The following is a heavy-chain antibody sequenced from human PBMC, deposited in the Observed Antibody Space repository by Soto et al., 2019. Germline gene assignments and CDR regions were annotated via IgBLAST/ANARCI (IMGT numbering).Heavy chain of an antibody. D-gene: IGHD3-22*01. Sequence: QVTLKESGPVLVKPTETLTLTCTVSGFSLSNARMGVSWIRQPPGKALEWLAHIFSNDEKSYSTSLKSSLTIANDTSKSQVVLTMTNMDPVDTATYYCALNSGYPRNWFDPWGQGTLVTVSS. CDR1: GFSLSNARMG. CDR2: IFSNDEK. CDR3: ALNSGYPRNWFDP. V-gene: IGHV2-26*01. J-gene: IGHJ5*02.